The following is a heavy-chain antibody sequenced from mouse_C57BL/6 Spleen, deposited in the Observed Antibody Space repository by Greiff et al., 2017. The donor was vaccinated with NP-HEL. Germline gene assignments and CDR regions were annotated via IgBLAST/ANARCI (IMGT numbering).Heavy chain of an antibody. CDR2: IDPSDSYT. D-gene: IGHD1-1*01. CDR1: GYTFTSYW. Sequence: VQLQQPGAELVKPGASVKLSCKASGYTFTSYWMQWVKQRPGQGREWIGEIDPSDSYTNYNQKFKGKATLTVDTSSSTAYMQLSSLTSEDSAVYYCARALYGSSHWYFDVWGTGTTVTVSS. CDR3: ARALYGSSHWYFDV. V-gene: IGHV1-50*01. J-gene: IGHJ1*03.